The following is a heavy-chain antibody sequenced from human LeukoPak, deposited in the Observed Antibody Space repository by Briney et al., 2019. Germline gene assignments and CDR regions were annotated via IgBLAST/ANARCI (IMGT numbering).Heavy chain of an antibody. D-gene: IGHD3-16*01. CDR3: ARNLGGGRSS. CDR2: INPDGSGT. CDR1: GFTFGSYW. J-gene: IGHJ5*02. V-gene: IGHV3-74*01. Sequence: GGSLRLSCAASGFTFGSYWMHWVRQAPGKGLVWVSRINPDGSGTTYTDSVKGRFTVSRDNAKSTLWLQMNSLRAEDTAVYYCARNLGGGRSSWGQGTLVTVSS.